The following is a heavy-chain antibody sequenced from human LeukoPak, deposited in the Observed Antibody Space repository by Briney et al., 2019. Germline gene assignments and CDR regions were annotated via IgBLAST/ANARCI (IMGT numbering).Heavy chain of an antibody. CDR1: GYSFTSYW. CDR2: IYPGDSDT. J-gene: IGHJ4*02. V-gene: IGHV5-51*01. D-gene: IGHD3-22*01. Sequence: GESLMISWKGSGYSFTSYWIGWVRQMPGRGLEWMGIIYPGDSDTRYSPSFQGQVTISADKSISTAYLQWSSLKASDTAMYYCARRKGYYGSSDYYAFDYWGQGTLVTVSS. CDR3: ARRKGYYGSSDYYAFDY.